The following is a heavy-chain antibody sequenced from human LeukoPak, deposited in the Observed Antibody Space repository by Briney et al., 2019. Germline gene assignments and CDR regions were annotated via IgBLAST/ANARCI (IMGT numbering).Heavy chain of an antibody. Sequence: SETLSLTCTVSGDSLSSSYWSWIRQPAGQRLEWIGHIHTSGSTHYNPSLKSRLTMSVDTSKNQFSLNPTSVTAADTAVYYCARDRSPGVVRGAYFDSWGQGTLVTVSS. CDR3: ARDRSPGVVRGAYFDS. CDR2: IHTSGST. CDR1: GDSLSSSY. J-gene: IGHJ4*02. D-gene: IGHD3-10*01. V-gene: IGHV4-4*07.